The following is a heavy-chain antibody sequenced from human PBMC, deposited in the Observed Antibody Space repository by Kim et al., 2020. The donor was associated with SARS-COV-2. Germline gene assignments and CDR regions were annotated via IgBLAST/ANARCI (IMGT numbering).Heavy chain of an antibody. CDR2: ISVASVT. Sequence: GGSLRLSCGASRFIFNKYFIHWVRQAPGKGLEWISSISVASVTLYADSVEGRFTVSRDTDKNSLYLQMNSLRADDTAMYYCVAEPGRGGPTVGFDYWGLGTLVTVSS. D-gene: IGHD1-1*01. CDR3: VAEPGRGGPTVGFDY. CDR1: RFIFNKYF. V-gene: IGHV3-11*03. J-gene: IGHJ4*02.